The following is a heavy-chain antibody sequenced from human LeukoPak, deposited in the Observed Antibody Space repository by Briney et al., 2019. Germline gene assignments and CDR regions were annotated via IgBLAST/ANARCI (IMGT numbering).Heavy chain of an antibody. V-gene: IGHV3-20*04. CDR2: INWNGGST. Sequence: GGSLRLSCAASGFTFDDYGMSWVRQAPGKGLEWVSGINWNGGSTGYADSVKGRFTISRDNAKNSLYLQMNSLRAEDTALYYCARVRGYSYAEIFDYWGQGPLVTVSS. J-gene: IGHJ4*02. CDR1: GFTFDDYG. D-gene: IGHD5-18*01. CDR3: ARVRGYSYAEIFDY.